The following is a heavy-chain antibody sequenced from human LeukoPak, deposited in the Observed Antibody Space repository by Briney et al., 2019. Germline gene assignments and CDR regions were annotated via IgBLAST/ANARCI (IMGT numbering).Heavy chain of an antibody. CDR3: VRDLT. CDR1: GFTFSNNR. J-gene: IGHJ5*02. Sequence: PGGSLRLSCAASGFTFSNNRMSWGRQAQGKGLEWVSVIYSDGTAYYADSVKGRFTISRDNSKSTVYLQMKSLRADDTAVYYCVRDLTWGQGTLVTVSS. V-gene: IGHV3-53*01. CDR2: IYSDGTA.